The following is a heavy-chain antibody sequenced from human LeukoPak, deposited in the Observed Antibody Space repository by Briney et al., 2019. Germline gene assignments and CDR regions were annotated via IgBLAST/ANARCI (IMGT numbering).Heavy chain of an antibody. Sequence: SETLSLACAVYGGSFSGYYWSWIRQPPGKGLEWIGEINHSGSTNYNPSLKSRVTISVDTSKNQFSLKLSSVTAADTAVYYCARGHTGIAAAAAPYGMDVWDKGTTVTVSS. CDR2: INHSGST. V-gene: IGHV4-34*01. D-gene: IGHD6-13*01. CDR1: GGSFSGYY. J-gene: IGHJ6*04. CDR3: ARGHTGIAAAAAPYGMDV.